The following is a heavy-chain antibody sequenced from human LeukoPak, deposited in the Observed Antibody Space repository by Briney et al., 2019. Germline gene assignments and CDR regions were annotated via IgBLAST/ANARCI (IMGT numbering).Heavy chain of an antibody. Sequence: PGRSLRLSCAASGFTFDDYAMHWVRQAPGKGLEWVSGISWNSGSIGYADSVKGRFTISGDNAKNSLYLQMNSLRAEDTALYYCAKDVGDYWGQGTLVTVSS. CDR2: ISWNSGSI. CDR3: AKDVGDY. J-gene: IGHJ4*02. V-gene: IGHV3-9*01. CDR1: GFTFDDYA.